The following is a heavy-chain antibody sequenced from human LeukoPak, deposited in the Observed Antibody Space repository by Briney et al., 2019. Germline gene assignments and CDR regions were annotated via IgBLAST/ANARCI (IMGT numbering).Heavy chain of an antibody. V-gene: IGHV3-23*01. Sequence: GGSLRLSCAASGFTFSSYAMSWVRQAPGKGLEWVSAISGSGGSTYYADSVKGRFTISRDNSKNTLYLQMNSLRAEDTAVYYCAKDLEGYCSSTSCIFPLDYWGQGTLVTVSS. D-gene: IGHD2-2*01. CDR3: AKDLEGYCSSTSCIFPLDY. CDR1: GFTFSSYA. CDR2: ISGSGGST. J-gene: IGHJ4*02.